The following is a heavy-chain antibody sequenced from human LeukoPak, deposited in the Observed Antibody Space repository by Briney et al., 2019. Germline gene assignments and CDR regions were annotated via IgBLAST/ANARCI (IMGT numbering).Heavy chain of an antibody. CDR2: MNPNSGNT. J-gene: IGHJ5*02. D-gene: IGHD2-2*02. V-gene: IGHV1-8*01. Sequence: ASVKVSCKASGYTFTSYDINWVRQAPGQGLEWMGWMNPNSGNTGYAQKFQGRVTMTRNTSISTAYMELSSLRSEDTAVYYCARGYCSSTSCYIWSLSWFDPWGQGTLVTVSS. CDR3: ARGYCSSTSCYIWSLSWFDP. CDR1: GYTFTSYD.